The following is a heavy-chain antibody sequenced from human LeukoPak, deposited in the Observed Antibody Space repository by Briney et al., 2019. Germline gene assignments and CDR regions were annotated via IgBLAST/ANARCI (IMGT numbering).Heavy chain of an antibody. Sequence: PGGSLRLSCAASDFTFSSYSMNWVRQAPGKGLEWVSLITSTSTIYYADSVTGRFTLSRDNAKNSLYLQMNSLRDEDTAVYYCARAQYYYDSYPIDFDSWGQGTLVTVSS. CDR2: ITSTSTI. V-gene: IGHV3-48*02. D-gene: IGHD3-22*01. J-gene: IGHJ4*02. CDR3: ARAQYYYDSYPIDFDS. CDR1: DFTFSSYS.